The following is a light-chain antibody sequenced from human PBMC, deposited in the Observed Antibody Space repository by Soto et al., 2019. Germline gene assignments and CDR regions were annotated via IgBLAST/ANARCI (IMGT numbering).Light chain of an antibody. Sequence: DVVMTQSPLSLPVTLGQPASISCRSSQSLVYSDGNTYLNWFQQRPGQSPRRLIYKVSNRDSGVPVHFSRRVLFSVLLLKMSPVQAEDAGDYLCLKGTPLPCTVGQGPNVEI. CDR2: KVS. CDR3: LKGTPLPCT. V-gene: IGKV2-30*01. CDR1: QSLVYSDGNTY. J-gene: IGKJ1*01.